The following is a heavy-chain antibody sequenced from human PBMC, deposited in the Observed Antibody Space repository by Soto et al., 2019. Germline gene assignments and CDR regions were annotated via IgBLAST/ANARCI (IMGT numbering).Heavy chain of an antibody. CDR3: AKQRAGFGSGSDTYYFEH. V-gene: IGHV3-23*01. D-gene: IGHD3-10*01. J-gene: IGHJ4*02. CDR2: ISGSGGTT. Sequence: EVQLLESGGDLVQPGGSLRLSCVASGVTFSTYAMSWVRQAPGKGLEWVSAISGSGGTTYYSDFVKGRFTISRDNSKNTLYLQMNSLKDEETAVYYCAKQRAGFGSGSDTYYFEHWGQGTLVTVSS. CDR1: GVTFSTYA.